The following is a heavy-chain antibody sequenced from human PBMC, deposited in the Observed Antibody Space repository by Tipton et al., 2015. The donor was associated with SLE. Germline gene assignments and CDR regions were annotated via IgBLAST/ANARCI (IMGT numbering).Heavy chain of an antibody. V-gene: IGHV1-18*01. J-gene: IGHJ4*02. D-gene: IGHD6-13*01. CDR2: ISAYNGNT. Sequence: QLVQSGAEVKMPGASVKVSCKASGYTFSNYGISWVRQAPGQGLEWMGWISAYNGNTNYAQKLQGRVTMTTDTSTSTAFMELRSLRSDDTAVYYCARGKFRPPIAAPDPDFDYWGQGTLVTVSS. CDR1: GYTFSNYG. CDR3: ARGKFRPPIAAPDPDFDY.